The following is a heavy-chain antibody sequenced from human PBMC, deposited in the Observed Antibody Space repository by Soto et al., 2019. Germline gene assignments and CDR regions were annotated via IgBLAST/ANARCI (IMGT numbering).Heavy chain of an antibody. J-gene: IGHJ6*02. Sequence: SQTLSLTCAISGDSVSSNSAAWNWIRQSPSRGLEWLGRTYYRSKWYNDYAISVKSRITINPDTSKNKFSLQLNTVTPEDTAVYYCARSGIAVAGYYYYYGMDVWGQGTTVTVSS. D-gene: IGHD6-19*01. CDR3: ARSGIAVAGYYYYYGMDV. CDR1: GDSVSSNSAA. CDR2: TYYRSKWYN. V-gene: IGHV6-1*01.